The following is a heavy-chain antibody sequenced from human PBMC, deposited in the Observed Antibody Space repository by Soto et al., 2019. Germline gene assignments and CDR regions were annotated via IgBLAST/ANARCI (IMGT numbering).Heavy chain of an antibody. CDR2: IYHSGST. J-gene: IGHJ5*02. CDR1: GGSISSSNW. Sequence: QVQLQESGPGLVKPSGTLSLTCAVSGGSISSSNWWSWVRQPPGKGLEWIGEIYHSGSTNYNPSLKSRVYISVDKSKSQFSRKLSTVTAADTAVNYCARGGWDIVVLPAGTYNWFAPWGQGTLVTVSS. CDR3: ARGGWDIVVLPAGTYNWFAP. V-gene: IGHV4-4*02. D-gene: IGHD2-2*01.